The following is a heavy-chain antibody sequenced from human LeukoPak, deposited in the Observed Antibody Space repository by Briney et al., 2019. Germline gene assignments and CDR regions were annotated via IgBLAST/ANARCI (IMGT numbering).Heavy chain of an antibody. D-gene: IGHD2-21*02. CDR1: GFTFSSYW. CDR3: ARDGPLGVTDFDY. CDR2: IKQDGSEK. V-gene: IGHV3-7*01. J-gene: IGHJ4*02. Sequence: GGSLRLSCAASGFTFSSYWMSWVRQAPGKGLEWVANIKQDGSEKYYVDSVKGRFTISRDNAKNSLYLQMNSLRAEDTAVYYCARDGPLGVTDFDYWGQGTLVTVSS.